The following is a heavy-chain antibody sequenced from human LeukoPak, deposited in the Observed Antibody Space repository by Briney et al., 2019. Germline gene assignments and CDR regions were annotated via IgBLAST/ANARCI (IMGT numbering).Heavy chain of an antibody. CDR1: GFTFSSYA. Sequence: GGSLRLSCAASGFTFSSYAVSWVRQAPGKGLEWVSAISTSGDRTYYADSVKGRFTISRDSSKNTLYMQMNSLRAEDTAVYYCAKDYLGSSYAFDVWGQGTMVTVSS. CDR3: AKDYLGSSYAFDV. D-gene: IGHD6-13*01. CDR2: ISTSGDRT. V-gene: IGHV3-23*01. J-gene: IGHJ3*01.